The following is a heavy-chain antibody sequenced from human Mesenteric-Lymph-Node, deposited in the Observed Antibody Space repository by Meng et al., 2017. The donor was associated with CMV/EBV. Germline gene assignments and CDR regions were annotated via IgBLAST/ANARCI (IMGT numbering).Heavy chain of an antibody. J-gene: IGHJ4*02. CDR1: GYTFTNYG. V-gene: IGHV1-18*01. CDR2: ISGNNGNT. CDR3: ARDLRWLGGFDY. D-gene: IGHD4-17*01. Sequence: ASVKVSCKASGYTFTNYGISWVRQAPGQGLEWMGWISGNNGNTNYAQNLQGRVTMTSDTSTSTAYMELRSLRSDDTAVYYCARDLRWLGGFDYWGQGTLVTVSS.